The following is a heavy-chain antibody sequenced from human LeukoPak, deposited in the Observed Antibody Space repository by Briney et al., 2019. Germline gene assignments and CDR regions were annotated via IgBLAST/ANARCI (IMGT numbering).Heavy chain of an antibody. V-gene: IGHV1-2*02. D-gene: IGHD2-15*01. Sequence: ASVKVSCKASGYTFTGYYMYWVRQAPGQGLEWMGWINPNSGGTNYAQKFQGRVTMTRDTSISTAYMELSRLRSDDTAVYYCARALGYCSGGSCYLDYFDYWGQGTLVTVSS. CDR2: INPNSGGT. CDR1: GYTFTGYY. CDR3: ARALGYCSGGSCYLDYFDY. J-gene: IGHJ4*02.